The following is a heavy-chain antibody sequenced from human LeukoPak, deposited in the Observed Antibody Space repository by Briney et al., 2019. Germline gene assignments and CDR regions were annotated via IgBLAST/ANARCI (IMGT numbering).Heavy chain of an antibody. J-gene: IGHJ4*02. CDR2: ISREGSEI. D-gene: IGHD2-15*01. Sequence: GGSLRLSCAASGFTFSTYSMNWVRQAPGKGLEWLSFISREGSEIHYAASVEGRFTISRDNAKNTLYYYCAKGGSQGDCSAGTCYGDYWGRGTLVTVSS. V-gene: IGHV3-21*05. CDR3: CYGDY. CDR1: GFTFSTYS.